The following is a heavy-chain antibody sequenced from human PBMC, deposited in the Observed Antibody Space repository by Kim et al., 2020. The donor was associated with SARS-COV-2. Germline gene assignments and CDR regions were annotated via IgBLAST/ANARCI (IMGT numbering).Heavy chain of an antibody. CDR2: ISSSGGTT. CDR1: GFNFSNYA. J-gene: IGHJ1*01. CDR3: AKAFHAGSNYYGSGSFQH. Sequence: GGSLRLSCAASGFNFSNYAMNWVRQAPGKGLDWVSGISSSGGTTYYADSVRGRFTFSRDNSNNIFYMQMNSLRVEDTAIYYCAKAFHAGSNYYGSGSFQHWGQGTLVTVSS. V-gene: IGHV3-23*01. D-gene: IGHD3-10*01.